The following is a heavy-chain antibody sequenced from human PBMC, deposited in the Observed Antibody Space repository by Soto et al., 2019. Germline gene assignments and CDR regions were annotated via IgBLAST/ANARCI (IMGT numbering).Heavy chain of an antibody. Sequence: SETLSLTCTVSGGSISSSSYYWGWIRQPPGKGLEWIGSIYYSGSTYYNPSLKSRVTISEDTSKNQFSLKLSSVTAADTAVYYCATRGVTGDVYWYFDLWGRGTLVTVSS. J-gene: IGHJ2*01. D-gene: IGHD7-27*01. CDR3: ATRGVTGDVYWYFDL. CDR1: GGSISSSSYY. CDR2: IYYSGST. V-gene: IGHV4-39*01.